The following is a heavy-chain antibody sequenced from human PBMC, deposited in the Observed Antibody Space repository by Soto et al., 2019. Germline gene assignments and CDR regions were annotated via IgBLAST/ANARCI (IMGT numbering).Heavy chain of an antibody. CDR2: IYYSGST. J-gene: IGHJ6*03. V-gene: IGHV4-59*01. D-gene: IGHD2-15*01. Sequence: QVQLQESGPGLVKPSETLSLTCTVSGGSISSYYWSWIRQPPGKGLEWIGYIYYSGSTNYNPSLKSRVTISVDTSKNQFSLKLSSVTAVDTAVYYCARSYRRYCSGGSCYSYYYYYMDVWGKGTTVTVSS. CDR1: GGSISSYY. CDR3: ARSYRRYCSGGSCYSYYYYYMDV.